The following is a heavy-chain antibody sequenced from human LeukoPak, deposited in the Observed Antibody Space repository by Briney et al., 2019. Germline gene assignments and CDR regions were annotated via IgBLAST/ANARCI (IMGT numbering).Heavy chain of an antibody. CDR3: AKDIVGGGDDY. V-gene: IGHV3-21*01. CDR2: ITTSSTYT. J-gene: IGHJ4*02. Sequence: GGSLRLSCEASGFSFSSYNMDWVRQTPGKGLEWISSITTSSTYTFYADSVKGRFTISRDNARNSLYLQMNSLRVEDTAVYYCAKDIVGGGDDYWGQGTLVIVSS. CDR1: GFSFSSYN. D-gene: IGHD2-21*02.